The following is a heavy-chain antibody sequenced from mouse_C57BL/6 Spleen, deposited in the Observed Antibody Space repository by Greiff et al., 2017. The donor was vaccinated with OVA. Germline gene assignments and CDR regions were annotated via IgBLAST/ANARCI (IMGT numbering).Heavy chain of an antibody. V-gene: IGHV14-4*01. CDR1: GFNIQDDY. CDR2: IDPENGDT. Sequence: EVQLQQSGAELVRPGASVKLSCTASGFNIQDDYMHWVKQRPEQGLEWIGWIDPENGDTEYASKFQGKATITADTSSNTAYLQLSSLTSEDTAVYDCTTGSNSFAYWGQGTLVTVSA. CDR3: TTGSNSFAY. J-gene: IGHJ3*01. D-gene: IGHD2-5*01.